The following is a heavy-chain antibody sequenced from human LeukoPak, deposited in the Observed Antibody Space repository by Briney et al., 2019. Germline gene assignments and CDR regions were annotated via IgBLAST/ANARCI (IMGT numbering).Heavy chain of an antibody. D-gene: IGHD2-15*01. J-gene: IGHJ5*02. Sequence: PGGSLRLSCAASGFTLSSHWMHWVRQAPGKGLVWVSRINSDGSTTNYADSVKGRFTISRDNAENTLYLQMNSLRVEDTAVYYCTRRVSATRWFDPWGQGTLVTASS. CDR2: INSDGSTT. CDR1: GFTLSSHW. V-gene: IGHV3-74*01. CDR3: TRRVSATRWFDP.